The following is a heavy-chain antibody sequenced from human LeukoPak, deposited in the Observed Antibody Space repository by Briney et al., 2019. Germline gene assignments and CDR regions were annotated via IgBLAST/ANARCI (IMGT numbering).Heavy chain of an antibody. CDR2: ISDSAGTT. Sequence: GGSLRLSCTASGFTSSRYEMSWVRQAAGQGLDWVSGISDSAGTTYYADSVKGRFSISRDNSKNTLNLQMNSLRAEDTAVYYCAKSYYYGSGDYSLTAFDIWGQGTMVTVSS. CDR1: GFTSSRYE. D-gene: IGHD3-10*01. J-gene: IGHJ3*02. V-gene: IGHV3-23*01. CDR3: AKSYYYGSGDYSLTAFDI.